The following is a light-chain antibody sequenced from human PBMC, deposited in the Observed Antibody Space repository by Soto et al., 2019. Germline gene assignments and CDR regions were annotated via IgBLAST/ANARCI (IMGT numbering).Light chain of an antibody. Sequence: DIVLTQSPATLSLSPGERATLSCRASQSVPSQLHWYQKKSGQAPTLLIYDGHNRATGIPGRFSASGSGTDFTLTISSLEPEDVAVYYCHQQSTWPRTFGQGTRVDI. CDR3: HQQSTWPRT. CDR1: QSVPSQ. CDR2: DGH. V-gene: IGKV3-11*01. J-gene: IGKJ1*01.